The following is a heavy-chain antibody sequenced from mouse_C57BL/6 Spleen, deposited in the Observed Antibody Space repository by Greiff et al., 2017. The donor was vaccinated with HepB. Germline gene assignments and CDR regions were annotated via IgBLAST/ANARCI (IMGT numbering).Heavy chain of an antibody. CDR1: GYAFSSSW. CDR3: ASPGNYFDY. CDR2: IYPGDGDT. V-gene: IGHV1-82*01. Sequence: VQLQESGPELVKPGASVKISCKASGYAFSSSWMNWVKQRPGKGLEWIGRIYPGDGDTNYNGKFKGKATLTADKSSSTAYMQLSSLTSEDSAVYFCASPGNYFDYWGQGTTLTVSS. J-gene: IGHJ2*01.